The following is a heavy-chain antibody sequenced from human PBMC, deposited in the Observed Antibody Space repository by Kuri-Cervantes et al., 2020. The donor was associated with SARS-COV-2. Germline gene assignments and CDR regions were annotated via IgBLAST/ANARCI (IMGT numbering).Heavy chain of an antibody. CDR2: INHSGST. CDR1: GGSFSGYY. Sequence: SQTLSLTCAVYGGSFSGYYWSWIRQPPGKGLEWIGEINHSGSTYYNPSLKSRVTISVDTSKNQFSLKLSSVTAADTAVYYCARHLGELFYYFDYWGQGTLVTVSS. J-gene: IGHJ4*02. V-gene: IGHV4-34*01. CDR3: ARHLGELFYYFDY. D-gene: IGHD3-16*01.